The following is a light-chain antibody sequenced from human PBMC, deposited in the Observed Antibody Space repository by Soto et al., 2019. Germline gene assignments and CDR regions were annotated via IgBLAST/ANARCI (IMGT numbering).Light chain of an antibody. J-gene: IGKJ5*01. CDR3: QQYNNWPPIT. CDR1: QNISNY. Sequence: IVLTQSPSTLAFSPGKISTLSCSASQNISNYLIWYQQKPGQAPRLLIYGASSRATGIPARFSGSGSGTEFTLTISSLQSEDFAVYYCQQYNNWPPITFGQGTRLEIK. V-gene: IGKV3-15*01. CDR2: GAS.